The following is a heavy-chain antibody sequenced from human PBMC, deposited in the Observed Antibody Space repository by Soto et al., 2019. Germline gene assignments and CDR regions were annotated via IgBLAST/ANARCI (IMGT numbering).Heavy chain of an antibody. J-gene: IGHJ4*02. CDR2: IIPMFGTA. V-gene: IGHV1-69*13. Sequence: SVKVSCKAPGGTFSTYAISWVRQAPGQGLEWMGGIIPMFGTANYAQRFQDRVTITADESTNTVYMELNSLRAEDTAVYYCARDPYSYGPKFGYFDYWGQGTLVTVSS. CDR1: GGTFSTYA. CDR3: ARDPYSYGPKFGYFDY. D-gene: IGHD5-18*01.